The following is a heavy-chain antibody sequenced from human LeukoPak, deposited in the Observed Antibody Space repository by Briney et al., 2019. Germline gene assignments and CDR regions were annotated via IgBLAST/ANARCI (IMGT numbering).Heavy chain of an antibody. CDR3: ARANPNYDILTGYYGGDFDY. CDR1: GGTFSSYA. J-gene: IGHJ4*02. CDR2: IIPIFGTA. Sequence: SVKVSCKASGGTFSSYAISWVRQAPGQGLEWMGGIIPIFGTANYAQKFQGRVTITADESTSTAYMELSSLRSEGTAVYYCARANPNYDILTGYYGGDFDYWGQGTLVTVSS. V-gene: IGHV1-69*13. D-gene: IGHD3-9*01.